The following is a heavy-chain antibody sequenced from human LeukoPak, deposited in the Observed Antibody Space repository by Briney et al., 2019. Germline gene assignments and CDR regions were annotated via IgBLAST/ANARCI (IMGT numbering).Heavy chain of an antibody. V-gene: IGHV4-34*01. J-gene: IGHJ4*02. CDR3: ARLSLYDTRNDY. D-gene: IGHD3-22*01. Sequence: SETLSLTCAVYGGSFSGYYWSWIRQPPGKGLEWIGEINHSGSTNYNPSLKSRVTISVDTSKNQFSLKLSSVTAADTAVYYCARLSLYDTRNDYWGQGTLVTVPS. CDR1: GGSFSGYY. CDR2: INHSGST.